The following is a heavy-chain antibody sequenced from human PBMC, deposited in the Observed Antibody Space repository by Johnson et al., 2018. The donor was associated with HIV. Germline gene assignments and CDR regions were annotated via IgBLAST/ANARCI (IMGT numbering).Heavy chain of an antibody. CDR1: GFTFSTYA. D-gene: IGHD4-11*01. CDR2: ISYDGNTK. Sequence: VQLVESGGGVVQPGRSLRLSCAASGFTFSTYAVHWVRQAPGKGLEWVAVISYDGNTKYYEDSVKGGFTISRDNSKKTLYLRMNSLRAEDTAVYYCARDNEVTNAFDIWGQGTMVTVSS. J-gene: IGHJ3*02. CDR3: ARDNEVTNAFDI. V-gene: IGHV3-30*04.